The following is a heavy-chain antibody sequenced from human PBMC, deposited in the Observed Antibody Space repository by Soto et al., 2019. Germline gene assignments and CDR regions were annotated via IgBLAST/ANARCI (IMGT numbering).Heavy chain of an antibody. CDR1: GGTFGNFA. Sequence: QVQLVQSGAEVKEPGSSVKVSCKASGGTFGNFAISWVRHAPGQGLEWMGGIIPIFGTTDYAQKFQGRVTXTXHESTTTAYMELSGLRSEDTAMYYCARDAFHYYNSGTSYFDYWGQGTLVTVSS. J-gene: IGHJ4*02. CDR3: ARDAFHYYNSGTSYFDY. D-gene: IGHD3-10*01. V-gene: IGHV1-69*05. CDR2: IIPIFGTT.